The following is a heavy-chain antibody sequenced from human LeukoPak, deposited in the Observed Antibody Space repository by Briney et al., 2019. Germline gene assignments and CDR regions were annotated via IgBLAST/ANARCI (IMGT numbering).Heavy chain of an antibody. Sequence: PSETLSLTCRISGGSISNYYWSWIRQSPGKGLEWIGFAYYGGSSNYDPSLKSRVTMSLDKSENQFSLKLSSVTAADTAVYYCARAWVVVGPAAFDIGGQGTMVTVFS. J-gene: IGHJ3*02. V-gene: IGHV4-59*12. CDR1: GGSISNYY. D-gene: IGHD3-22*01. CDR2: AYYGGSS. CDR3: ARAWVVVGPAAFDI.